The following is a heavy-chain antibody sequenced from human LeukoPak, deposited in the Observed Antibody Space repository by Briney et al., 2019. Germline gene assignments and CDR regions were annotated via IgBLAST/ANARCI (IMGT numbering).Heavy chain of an antibody. Sequence: PGGSLRLSCAASGFTFSNYEMNWVRQAPGKGLEWVSSISSSSTYIYYADSVKGRFTISRDNAKNSLYLQMNSLRAEDTAVYYCAREWRYYDSSGYYDYWGQGTLVTVSS. CDR2: ISSSSTYI. D-gene: IGHD3-22*01. CDR1: GFTFSNYE. V-gene: IGHV3-21*01. CDR3: AREWRYYDSSGYYDY. J-gene: IGHJ4*02.